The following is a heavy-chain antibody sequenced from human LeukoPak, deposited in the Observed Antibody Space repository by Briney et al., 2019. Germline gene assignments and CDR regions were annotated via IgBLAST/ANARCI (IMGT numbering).Heavy chain of an antibody. J-gene: IGHJ6*02. Sequence: SETLSLTCTVSGGSIRSYYWSWIRQPPGKGLERIGYIYYSGSTDYNPSLRSRVTISIDTSKNQFSLKLSSVTAADTATYYCAGYYYDNDKDYGMDVWGQGTTVTVS. D-gene: IGHD3-22*01. CDR2: IYYSGST. CDR1: GGSIRSYY. V-gene: IGHV4-59*01. CDR3: AGYYYDNDKDYGMDV.